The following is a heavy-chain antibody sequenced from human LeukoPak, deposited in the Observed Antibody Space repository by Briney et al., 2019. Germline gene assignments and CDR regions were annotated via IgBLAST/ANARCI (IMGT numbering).Heavy chain of an antibody. J-gene: IGHJ4*02. D-gene: IGHD3-22*01. CDR1: GGSISSGGYS. V-gene: IGHV4-30-2*01. CDR3: ARVDSSGYHFDY. Sequence: SQTLSLTCAVSGGSISSGGYSWSWIRQPPGKGLEWIGYIYHSGSTYYNPSLKSRVTISVDRSKNQFPLKLSSVTAADTAVYYCARVDSSGYHFDYWGQGTLVTVSS. CDR2: IYHSGST.